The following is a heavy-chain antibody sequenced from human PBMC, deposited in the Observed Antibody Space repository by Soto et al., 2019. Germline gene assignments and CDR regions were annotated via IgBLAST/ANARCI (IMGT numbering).Heavy chain of an antibody. J-gene: IGHJ5*02. CDR1: GFSLTTRGVS. D-gene: IGHD4-17*01. Sequence: QITLKESGPTLVKPTQTLTLTCTFSGFSLTTRGVSVGWIRQPPGKALEWLALIYWDDDKRYSRSLKSRLTLTKDTSKTQVVLTTTNMDPADTATYFCAHRTTTVTWWFDPWGQGTLVTVSS. V-gene: IGHV2-5*02. CDR2: IYWDDDK. CDR3: AHRTTTVTWWFDP.